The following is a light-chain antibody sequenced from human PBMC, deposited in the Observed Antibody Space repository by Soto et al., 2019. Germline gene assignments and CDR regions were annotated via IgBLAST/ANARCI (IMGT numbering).Light chain of an antibody. CDR1: QDISNY. V-gene: IGKV1-33*01. CDR2: DAS. CDR3: QPYDNLPRQA. Sequence: DIQMTQSPSSLSASVGDRVTITCQARQDISNYLNWYQQKPGKAPKLLIYDASNLETGVPSRFTGSGSGTDFTVTISSLQPEDIATYYCQPYDNLPRQACGPGTKVDIK. J-gene: IGKJ3*01.